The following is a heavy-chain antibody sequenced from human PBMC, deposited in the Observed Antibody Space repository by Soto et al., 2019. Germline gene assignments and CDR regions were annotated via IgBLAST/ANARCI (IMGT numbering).Heavy chain of an antibody. J-gene: IGHJ3*01. D-gene: IGHD2-2*01. Sequence: EVQLVESGGGLVQPGGSLRLSCVASGFTFSSSEMYWVRQAPGKGLEWVSYIHPAGQPIFFAASVKGRFTISRDNAKKSVYLQMNSLRAEDTAVYYCARRGSTWGEGTMGTVSS. CDR2: IHPAGQPI. V-gene: IGHV3-48*03. CDR3: ARRGST. CDR1: GFTFSSSE.